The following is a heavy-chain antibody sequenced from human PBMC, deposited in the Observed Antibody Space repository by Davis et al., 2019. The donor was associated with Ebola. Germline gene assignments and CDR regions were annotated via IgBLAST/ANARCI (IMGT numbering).Heavy chain of an antibody. CDR3: ARISVLVPAAILYFYVMDI. J-gene: IGHJ6*02. Sequence: MPSETLSLTCAVYGGSFSGYSWSWIRQPPGKGLEWIGEINHSGSTNYNPSLKSRATISVDTSKNQFSLKLSSVTAADTAVYYCARISVLVPAAILYFYVMDISGQATPVTVSS. V-gene: IGHV4-34*01. CDR1: GGSFSGYS. CDR2: INHSGST. D-gene: IGHD2-2*02.